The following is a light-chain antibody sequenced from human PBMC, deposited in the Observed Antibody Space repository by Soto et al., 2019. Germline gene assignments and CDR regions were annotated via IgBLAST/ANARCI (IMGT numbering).Light chain of an antibody. J-gene: IGKJ1*01. CDR3: QQYGGESLWT. V-gene: IGKV3-20*01. CDR1: QSVSTSY. CDR2: GAS. Sequence: EIVLTQSPGTLSLSPGERATLSCRASQSVSTSYLAWYQQKPGQAPRLLIYGASTRATGIPDRFSGSGSGTDFTLTISILETEDFAVYHCQQYGGESLWTFGQGTKVEIK.